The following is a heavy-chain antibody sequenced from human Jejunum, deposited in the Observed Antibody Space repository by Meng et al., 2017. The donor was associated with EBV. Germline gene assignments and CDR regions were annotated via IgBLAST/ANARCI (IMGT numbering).Heavy chain of an antibody. D-gene: IGHD3-22*01. V-gene: IGHV3-23*01. J-gene: IGHJ4*02. CDR3: AKDFYYDTRALFGH. CDR2: ISGSGSNT. CDR1: GFTFSSYA. Sequence: EVQWLESGGGLGQPGGSLRLSCIANGFTFSSYAMSWVRQAPGKGLEWVSGISGSGSNTYYADSVKGRFSISRDNSKNTLSLQLSSLRADDTAVYYCAKDFYYDTRALFGHWGQGTLVTVSS.